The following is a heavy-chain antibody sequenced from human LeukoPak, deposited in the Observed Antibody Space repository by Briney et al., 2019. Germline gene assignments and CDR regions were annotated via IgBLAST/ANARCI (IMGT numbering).Heavy chain of an antibody. J-gene: IGHJ4*02. Sequence: PSETLSLTCAVYGGSFSGYYWSWIRQPPGKGLEWIGEINHSGSTNYNPSLKSRVTISVDTSKNQFSLKLSSVTAADTAVYYCARIRGYCSGGSCYPDYWGQGTLVTVSS. V-gene: IGHV4-34*01. CDR3: ARIRGYCSGGSCYPDY. D-gene: IGHD2-15*01. CDR2: INHSGST. CDR1: GGSFSGYY.